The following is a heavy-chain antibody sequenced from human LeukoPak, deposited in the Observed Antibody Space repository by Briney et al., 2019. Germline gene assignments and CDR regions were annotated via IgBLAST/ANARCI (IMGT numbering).Heavy chain of an antibody. Sequence: GGSLRLSCAASGFVFNDYAMHWVRQAPGKGLEWVAVVSYDGSYKYYADSVKGRFTISRDNSKNTLSLQMNSPRTEDTAVFYCARSSMYSSSWCDYWGQGTLVTVSS. D-gene: IGHD6-13*01. V-gene: IGHV3-30*03. CDR1: GFVFNDYA. CDR2: VSYDGSYK. J-gene: IGHJ4*02. CDR3: ARSSMYSSSWCDY.